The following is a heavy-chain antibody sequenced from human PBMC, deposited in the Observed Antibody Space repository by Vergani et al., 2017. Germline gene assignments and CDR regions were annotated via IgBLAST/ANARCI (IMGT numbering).Heavy chain of an antibody. J-gene: IGHJ4*02. V-gene: IGHV1-18*01. CDR3: ARDTTDFGLWLAPFDY. CDR2: ISAYNGNT. D-gene: IGHD5-18*01. CDR1: GYTFTSYG. Sequence: QGQLAQSGAEVKKPGASVKVSCKASGYTFTSYGISWVRQAPGQGLEWMGWISAYNGNTNYAQKLQGRVTMTTDTSTSTAYMELRSLRSDDTAVYYCARDTTDFGLWLAPFDYWGQGTLVTVSS.